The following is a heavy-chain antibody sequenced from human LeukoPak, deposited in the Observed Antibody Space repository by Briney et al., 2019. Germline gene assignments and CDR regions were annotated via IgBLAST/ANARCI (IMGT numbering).Heavy chain of an antibody. V-gene: IGHV1-69*05. CDR3: ARSVVPEGGLDP. J-gene: IGHJ5*02. Sequence: ASVKVSCKASGGTFSSYAISWVRQAPGQGLEWMGGIIPIFGTANYAQKFQGRVTITTDESTSTAYMELSSLRSEDTAAYYCARSVVPEGGLDPWGQGTLVTVSS. D-gene: IGHD2-2*01. CDR2: IIPIFGTA. CDR1: GGTFSSYA.